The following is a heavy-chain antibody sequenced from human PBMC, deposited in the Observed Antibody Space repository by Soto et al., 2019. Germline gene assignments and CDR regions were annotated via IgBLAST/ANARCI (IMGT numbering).Heavy chain of an antibody. D-gene: IGHD5-18*01. Sequence: PSETLSLTCTVSGGSISSGDYYWSWIRQPPGKGLEWIGYIYYSGSTYYNPSLKSRVTISVDTSKKQFSMKLSSVTAADTAFFYCARVVAMDTASNFDYWGQGTLVTVSS. V-gene: IGHV4-30-4*01. J-gene: IGHJ4*02. CDR1: GGSISSGDYY. CDR3: ARVVAMDTASNFDY. CDR2: IYYSGST.